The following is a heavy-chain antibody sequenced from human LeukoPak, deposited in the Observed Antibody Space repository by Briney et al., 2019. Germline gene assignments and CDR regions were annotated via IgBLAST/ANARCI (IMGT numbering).Heavy chain of an antibody. CDR3: ARVTTTTYYYGSRFDP. CDR2: IYYSGST. D-gene: IGHD3-10*01. CDR1: GGSISSSSYY. V-gene: IGHV4-39*07. Sequence: SETLSLTCTVSGGSISSSSYYWGWIRQPPGKGLEWIGSIYYSGSTYYNPSLKSRVTISVDTSKNQFSLKLSSVTAADTAVYYCARVTTTTYYYGSRFDPWGQGTLVTVSS. J-gene: IGHJ5*02.